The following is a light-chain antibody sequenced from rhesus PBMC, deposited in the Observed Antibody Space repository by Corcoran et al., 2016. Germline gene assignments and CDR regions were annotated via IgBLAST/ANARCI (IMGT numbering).Light chain of an antibody. J-gene: IGLJ1*01. V-gene: IGLV2S7*01. CDR2: GVS. CDR1: RSDIGSYSY. CDR3: CSNTTSSSYI. Sequence: QAAPTQPPSVCGSPGQSVTISCTGTRSDIGSYSYVSWYQQHPGKAPKLMIYGVSNRPSGVSDRFSGSKSGNTASLNIAGLPSEDVADYYRCSNTTSSSYIFGAGTRLTVL.